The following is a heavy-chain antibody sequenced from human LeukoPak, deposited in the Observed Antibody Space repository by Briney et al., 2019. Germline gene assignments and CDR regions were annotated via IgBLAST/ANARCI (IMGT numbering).Heavy chain of an antibody. J-gene: IGHJ4*02. Sequence: GGSLRLSCAASGFTFSDYYMSWIRQAPGKGLEWVSYISSGGSVMYYADSVKGRFTISRDNAKNSLYLQVNSLRAEDTAVYYCAGGGGSYYFASWGQGTLVTVSS. CDR2: ISSGGSVM. CDR1: GFTFSDYY. CDR3: AGGGGSYYFAS. D-gene: IGHD1-26*01. V-gene: IGHV3-11*04.